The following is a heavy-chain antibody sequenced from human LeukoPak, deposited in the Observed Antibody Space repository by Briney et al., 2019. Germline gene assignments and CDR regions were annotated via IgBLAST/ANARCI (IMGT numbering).Heavy chain of an antibody. V-gene: IGHV1-18*01. CDR2: ISTYNGNT. CDR3: ARDAYYDSSGYYHVYLNQDAFDI. Sequence: ASVKVSCKASGYTFTSYGISWVRQAPGQGLEWMGWISTYNGNTNYAQKLQGRVTMTTDTSTSTAYMELRSLRSDDTAVYYCARDAYYDSSGYYHVYLNQDAFDIWGQGTMVTVSS. CDR1: GYTFTSYG. J-gene: IGHJ3*02. D-gene: IGHD3-22*01.